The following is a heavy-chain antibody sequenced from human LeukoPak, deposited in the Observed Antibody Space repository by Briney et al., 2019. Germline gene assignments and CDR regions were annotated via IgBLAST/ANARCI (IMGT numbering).Heavy chain of an antibody. CDR2: IIPIFGTA. D-gene: IGHD3-10*01. J-gene: IGHJ5*02. CDR1: GGTFSSYA. Sequence: ASVKVSCKASGGTFSSYAISWARQAPGQGLEWMGGIIPIFGTANYAQKFQGRVTISADESTSTAYMELSSLRSEDTAVYYCARDLSMVRGARYRPYNWFGPWGQGTLVTVSS. CDR3: ARDLSMVRGARYRPYNWFGP. V-gene: IGHV1-69*01.